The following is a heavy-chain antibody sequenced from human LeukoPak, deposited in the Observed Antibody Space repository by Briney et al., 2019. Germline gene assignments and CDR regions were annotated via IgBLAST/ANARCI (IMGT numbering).Heavy chain of an antibody. J-gene: IGHJ5*02. CDR3: ARFVRHYGSGSYYFNWFDP. Sequence: GASVKVSCKASGYTFTGYYMHWVRQAPGQGLEWMGWINPNSGGTNYAQKFQGRVTMTRDTSISTAYMELSRLRSDDTAVYYCARFVRHYGSGSYYFNWFDPWGQGTLVTVSS. V-gene: IGHV1-2*02. CDR2: INPNSGGT. CDR1: GYTFTGYY. D-gene: IGHD3-10*01.